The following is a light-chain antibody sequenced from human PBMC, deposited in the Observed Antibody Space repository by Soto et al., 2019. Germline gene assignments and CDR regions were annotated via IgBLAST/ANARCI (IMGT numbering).Light chain of an antibody. J-gene: IGLJ2*01. Sequence: QAVVTQEPSLTVSPGGTVTLTCGSSTGAVTSGHYPYWFQQKPGQAPRTLIYDTSNKHSWTPARFSGSLLGGKAALTLSGAQPEDEAEYYCLLSYSGARPVVCGGGTKLTVL. CDR1: TGAVTSGHY. CDR3: LLSYSGARPVV. CDR2: DTS. V-gene: IGLV7-46*01.